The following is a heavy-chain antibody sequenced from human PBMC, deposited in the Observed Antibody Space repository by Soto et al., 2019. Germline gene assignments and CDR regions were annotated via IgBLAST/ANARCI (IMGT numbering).Heavy chain of an antibody. D-gene: IGHD3-10*01. CDR1: GFTFSSYA. CDR2: ISYDGSNK. CDR3: ARDMGY. Sequence: PGGSLRLSCAASGFTFSSYAMHWVRQAPGKGLEWVAAISYDGSNKYYADSVKGRFTISRDNSKNTLYLQMNSLRAEDTAVYYCARDMGYWGQGTLVTVSS. J-gene: IGHJ4*02. V-gene: IGHV3-30-3*01.